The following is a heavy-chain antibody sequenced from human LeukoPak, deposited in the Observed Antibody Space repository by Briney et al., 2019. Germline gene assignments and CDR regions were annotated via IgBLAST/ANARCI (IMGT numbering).Heavy chain of an antibody. D-gene: IGHD3-22*01. J-gene: IGHJ4*02. CDR2: ISYDGSNK. V-gene: IGHV3-30-3*01. CDR3: AKDSHYYYDSSGHCFDY. CDR1: GFTFSSYA. Sequence: GGSLRLSCAASGFTFSSYAMHWVRQAPGKGLEWVAVISYDGSNKYYADSVKGRFTISRDNSKNSLYLQMNSLRAEDTALYYCAKDSHYYYDSSGHCFDYWGQGTLVTVSS.